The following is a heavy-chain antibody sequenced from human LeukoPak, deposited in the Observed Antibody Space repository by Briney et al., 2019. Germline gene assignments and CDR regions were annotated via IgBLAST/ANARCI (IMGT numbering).Heavy chain of an antibody. D-gene: IGHD2-15*01. J-gene: IGHJ6*03. CDR3: ARRSLYYYYMDV. CDR2: INHSGST. V-gene: IGHV4-34*01. Sequence: SETLSLTCAVYGGSFSGYYWSWIRQPPGKGLEWIGEINHSGSTNYNPSLKSRVTMSVDTSKNQFSLKLSSVTAVDTAVYYCARRSLYYYYMDVWGKGTTVTVSS. CDR1: GGSFSGYY.